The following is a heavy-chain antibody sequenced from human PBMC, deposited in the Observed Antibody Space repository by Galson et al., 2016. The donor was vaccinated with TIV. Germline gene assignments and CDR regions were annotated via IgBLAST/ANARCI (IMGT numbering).Heavy chain of an antibody. D-gene: IGHD2-2*01. Sequence: SLRLSCAASGFTFSNAWMSWVRQAPGKGLEWVGRIKSETDGGTTNYAAPVKGRFTISRDDSKNTLYLQMNTLETEDKAVYYCHCSSTSCYVRWFDPWGQGTLVTVSS. J-gene: IGHJ5*02. CDR1: GFTFSNAW. CDR2: IKSETDGGTT. V-gene: IGHV3-15*01. CDR3: HCSSTSCYVRWFDP.